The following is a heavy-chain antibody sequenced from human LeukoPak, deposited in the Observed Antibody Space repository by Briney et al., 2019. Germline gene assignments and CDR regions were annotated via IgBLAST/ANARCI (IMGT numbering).Heavy chain of an antibody. V-gene: IGHV1-18*01. Sequence: GASVKVSCKASGYTFTSYGISWVRQAPGQGLEWMGWISAYNGNTNYAQKLQGRVTMTTDTSTSTAYMELRSLRSDDTAVYYCARNWHASSGYYHRPFDYWGQGTLVTVSS. D-gene: IGHD3-22*01. CDR1: GYTFTSYG. J-gene: IGHJ4*02. CDR2: ISAYNGNT. CDR3: ARNWHASSGYYHRPFDY.